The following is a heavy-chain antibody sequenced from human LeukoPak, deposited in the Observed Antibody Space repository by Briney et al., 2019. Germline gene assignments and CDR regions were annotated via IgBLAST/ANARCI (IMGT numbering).Heavy chain of an antibody. Sequence: ASDTLSLTCTVSGGSVSSGSYYWSWIRQPPGKGLEWIGYIYYSGSTNYNPSLKSRVTISVDTSKNQFSLKLSSVTAADTAVYYCARESENIVAGTIYFDYWGQGTLVTVSS. J-gene: IGHJ4*02. V-gene: IGHV4-61*01. CDR2: IYYSGST. CDR3: ARESENIVAGTIYFDY. D-gene: IGHD6-19*01. CDR1: GGSVSSGSYY.